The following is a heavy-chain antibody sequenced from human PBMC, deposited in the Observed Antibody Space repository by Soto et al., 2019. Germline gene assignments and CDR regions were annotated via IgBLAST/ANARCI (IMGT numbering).Heavy chain of an antibody. CDR1: GFTVSSYR. CDR3: ARVHGSSYHYFDY. V-gene: IGHV3-66*01. J-gene: IGHJ4*02. CDR2: LYSASSA. D-gene: IGHD6-13*01. Sequence: PGGSLRLSCAASGFTVSSYRMSWVRQAPGKGLEWVSVLYSASSADFADSVKGRFTISRDISKNTLYLQMSSLRAEDTAVYYCARVHGSSYHYFDYWGQGTLVTVSS.